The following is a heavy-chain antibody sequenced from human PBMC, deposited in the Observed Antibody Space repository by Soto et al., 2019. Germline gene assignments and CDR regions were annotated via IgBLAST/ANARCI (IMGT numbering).Heavy chain of an antibody. Sequence: GGSLRLSCAASGFSVGGNYMSWVRQAPGKGLELVSLIYSGGNPFYADSMKGRFTLSRDNSNNMLYLQMDCLRAEDTAVYYCARGPNSDCWGQGTLVTVSS. CDR1: GFSVGGNY. CDR3: ARGPNSDC. V-gene: IGHV3-53*01. CDR2: IYSGGNP. J-gene: IGHJ4*02. D-gene: IGHD2-21*01.